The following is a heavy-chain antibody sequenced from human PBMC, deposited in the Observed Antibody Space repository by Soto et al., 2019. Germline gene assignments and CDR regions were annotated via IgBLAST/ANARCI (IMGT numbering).Heavy chain of an antibody. Sequence: EVHLLESGGGLVQPGGSLRLSCSASGFTFSNSAMSWVRQAPGKGLEWVSSLSGGGDRPNYTDSVKGRFTVPRDNSENTLYLQMNSLRVGDTVRYLCGIGGYCNIIDCFDKFVSWGWGTLVTVPS. CDR3: GIGGYCNIIDCFDKFVS. V-gene: IGHV3-23*01. CDR1: GFTFSNSA. J-gene: IGHJ4*02. D-gene: IGHD2-15*01. CDR2: LSGGGDRP.